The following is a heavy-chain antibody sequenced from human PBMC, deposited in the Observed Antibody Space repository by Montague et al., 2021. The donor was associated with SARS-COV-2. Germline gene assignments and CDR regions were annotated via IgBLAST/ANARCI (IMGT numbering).Heavy chain of an antibody. CDR3: GRGVVAATPVVDY. J-gene: IGHJ4*02. D-gene: IGHD2-15*01. Sequence: SETLSLTCTVSGDSISSFYWNWIRQPAGKGLEWIGRIYASGGTNCNPSLKSRVTMSVDTSKNQFSLKLNSVTAADTVVYYCGRGVVAATPVVDYWGRGTLVTVSS. CDR2: IYASGGT. CDR1: GDSISSFY. V-gene: IGHV4-4*07.